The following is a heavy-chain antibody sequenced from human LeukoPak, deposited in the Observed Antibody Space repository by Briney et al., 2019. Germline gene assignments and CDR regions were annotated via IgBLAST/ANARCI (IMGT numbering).Heavy chain of an antibody. CDR3: AKDATPRNSIWDYFGR. CDR2: IGGPTET. V-gene: IGHV3-23*01. Sequence: GGSLRLSCVASGFSFDICAMSWVRQAPGKGPEWVSSIGGPTETFYADSVKGRFTVSRDNSQNTLYLQMNSLRAEDTAVYYCAKDATPRNSIWDYFGRWGQGALVTVST. CDR1: GFSFDICA. D-gene: IGHD2/OR15-2a*01. J-gene: IGHJ4*02.